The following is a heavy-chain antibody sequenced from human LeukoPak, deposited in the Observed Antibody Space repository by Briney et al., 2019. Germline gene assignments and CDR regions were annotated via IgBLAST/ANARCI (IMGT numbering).Heavy chain of an antibody. CDR3: ARARGGIAAD. CDR1: GFTFSSDW. D-gene: IGHD6-25*01. Sequence: GGSLRLSCAASGFTFSSDWMIWVRQAPGKGLEWVSAISGSGGSTYYADSVKGRFTISRDNAKNSLYLQMNSLRAEDTAVYYCARARGGIAADWGQGTLVTVSS. J-gene: IGHJ4*02. CDR2: ISGSGGST. V-gene: IGHV3-21*01.